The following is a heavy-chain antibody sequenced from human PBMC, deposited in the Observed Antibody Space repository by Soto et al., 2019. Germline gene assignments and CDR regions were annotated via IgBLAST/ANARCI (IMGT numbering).Heavy chain of an antibody. V-gene: IGHV1-2*02. CDR1: GYTFTGYY. CDR2: INPNSGGT. Sequence: ASVKVSCKASGYTFTGYYMHWVRQAPGQGLEWMGWINPNSGGTNYAQKFQGRVTMTRDTSISTAYMELSRLRPDDTAVYYCARVGGYCSGGSCYSLYYYYGMDVWGQGTTVTVSS. D-gene: IGHD2-15*01. CDR3: ARVGGYCSGGSCYSLYYYYGMDV. J-gene: IGHJ6*02.